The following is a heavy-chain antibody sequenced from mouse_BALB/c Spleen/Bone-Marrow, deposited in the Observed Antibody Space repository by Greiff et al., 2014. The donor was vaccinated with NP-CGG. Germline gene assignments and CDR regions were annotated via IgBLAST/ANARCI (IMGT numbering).Heavy chain of an antibody. Sequence: QVQLQQSGPQLVRPGASVKISCKASGYSFTSYWMHWVKQRPGQGLEWIGMIDPSDSETRLNQKFKDKATLTVDKSSSTAYMQLSSPTSEDSAVYYVARDGITTATYYYAMDYWGQGTSVTVSS. V-gene: IGHV1S127*01. CDR1: GYSFTSYW. CDR2: IDPSDSET. J-gene: IGHJ4*01. D-gene: IGHD1-2*01. CDR3: ARDGITTATYYYAMDY.